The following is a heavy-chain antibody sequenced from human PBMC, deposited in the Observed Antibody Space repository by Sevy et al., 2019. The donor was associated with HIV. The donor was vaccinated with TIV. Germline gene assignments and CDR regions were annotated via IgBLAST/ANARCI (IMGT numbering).Heavy chain of an antibody. CDR3: TRDAGYSTGWYLSDY. V-gene: IGHV3-30-3*01. J-gene: IGHJ4*02. D-gene: IGHD6-19*01. CDR1: GFSVSTHA. CDR2: ISYDGSSK. Sequence: GGSLRLSCAASGFSVSTHAMHWVRQAPGKGLEWVALISYDGSSKYYADSVKGRLTISRDNSKNTLYLQMSSLRPDDTAVYYCTRDAGYSTGWYLSDYWGQGTLVTVSS.